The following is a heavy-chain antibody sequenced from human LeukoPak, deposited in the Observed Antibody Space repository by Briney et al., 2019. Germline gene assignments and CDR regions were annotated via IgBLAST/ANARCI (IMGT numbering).Heavy chain of an antibody. J-gene: IGHJ3*02. CDR3: AKIPRTEYYYDSSGFPGFDI. CDR2: ISYDGSNK. V-gene: IGHV3-30*18. Sequence: QPGRSLRLSCAASGSTFSSYGMHWVRQAPGKGLKWVAVISYDGSNKYYADSVKGRFTISRDNSNNTLYLQMNSLRAEDTAVYYCAKIPRTEYYYDSSGFPGFDIWGQGTMVTVSS. CDR1: GSTFSSYG. D-gene: IGHD3-22*01.